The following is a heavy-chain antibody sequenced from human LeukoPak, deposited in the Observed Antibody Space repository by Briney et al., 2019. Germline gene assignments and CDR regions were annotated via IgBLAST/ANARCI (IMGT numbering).Heavy chain of an antibody. CDR3: ARVRYFDTSGYYYDFDP. J-gene: IGHJ5*02. CDR2: FYHSGKT. D-gene: IGHD3-22*01. CDR1: GYSISTGYY. V-gene: IGHV4-38-2*02. Sequence: MASETLSLTCTVSGYSISTGYYWGWIRQPPGKGLEWIGDFYHSGKTYYNLSLKSRLTISVDTSRNQFSLTVRSVTAADTAVYYCARVRYFDTSGYYYDFDPWGQGTLVTVSS.